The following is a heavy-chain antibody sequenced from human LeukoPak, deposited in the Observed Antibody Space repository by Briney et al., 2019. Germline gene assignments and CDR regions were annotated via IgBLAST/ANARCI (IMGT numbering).Heavy chain of an antibody. CDR2: ISSSSSYI. V-gene: IGHV3-21*01. CDR1: GFTFSSYS. D-gene: IGHD6-19*01. J-gene: IGHJ4*02. Sequence: GGSLRLSCAASGFTFSSYSITWVRQAPGKGLEWVSSISSSSSYIYYADSVKGRFTISRDNAKNSLYLQMNSLRAEDTAVYFCASLIAVAGLFDYWGQGTLVTVSS. CDR3: ASLIAVAGLFDY.